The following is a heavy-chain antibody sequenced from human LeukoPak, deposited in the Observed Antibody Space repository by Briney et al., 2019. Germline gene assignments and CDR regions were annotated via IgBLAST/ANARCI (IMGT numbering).Heavy chain of an antibody. J-gene: IGHJ3*02. CDR2: ISSSSSYI. Sequence: SGGSLRLSCAASGFTFSSYSMNWVRQAPGKGLEWVSSISSSSSYIYYADSVKGRFTISRDNSKNTLYLQMNSLRAEDTAVYYCARDRNSFGIASSSWSHDAFDMWGQGTMVTVSS. D-gene: IGHD6-13*01. CDR1: GFTFSSYS. V-gene: IGHV3-21*04. CDR3: ARDRNSFGIASSSWSHDAFDM.